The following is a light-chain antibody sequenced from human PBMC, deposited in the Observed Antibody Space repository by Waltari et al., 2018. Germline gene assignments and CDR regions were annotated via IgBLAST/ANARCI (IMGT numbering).Light chain of an antibody. V-gene: IGLV6-57*03. CDR1: SGNIASNY. J-gene: IGLJ2*01. Sequence: FMLTQPHSVSESPGKTVTISCTRSSGNIASNYVQWYQQHPGGAPTTIIYEDTQRPPGIPARFPGSIDSSSNAASLTISGLITEDEADYYCQSYDLNSRVVFGGRTKLTVL. CDR3: QSYDLNSRVV. CDR2: EDT.